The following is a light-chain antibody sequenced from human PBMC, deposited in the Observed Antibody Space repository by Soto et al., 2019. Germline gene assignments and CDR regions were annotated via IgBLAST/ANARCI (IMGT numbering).Light chain of an antibody. Sequence: EIVLTQSPATLSVSPGEXATLSCRASHSAASAVAWYQQKPGQAPRLLIYDASTRATGIPARFSGSGSATEFTLTISSLQSEDFAVYSCQQYRDWPLTFSGGTKVDIK. CDR2: DAS. V-gene: IGKV3-15*01. J-gene: IGKJ4*01. CDR1: HSAASA. CDR3: QQYRDWPLT.